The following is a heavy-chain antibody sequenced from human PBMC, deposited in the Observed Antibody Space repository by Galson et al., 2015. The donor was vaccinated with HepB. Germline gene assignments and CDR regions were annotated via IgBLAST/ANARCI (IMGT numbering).Heavy chain of an antibody. CDR2: ISYDGSNK. CDR1: GFTFSGYG. CDR3: AKGAIFGVVAAPVDY. D-gene: IGHD3-3*01. J-gene: IGHJ4*02. Sequence: SLRLSCAASGFTFSGYGMHWVRQAPGKGLEWVAVISYDGSNKYYADSVKGRFTISRDNSKNTLYLQMNSLRAEDTAVYYCAKGAIFGVVAAPVDYWGQGTLVTVSS. V-gene: IGHV3-30*18.